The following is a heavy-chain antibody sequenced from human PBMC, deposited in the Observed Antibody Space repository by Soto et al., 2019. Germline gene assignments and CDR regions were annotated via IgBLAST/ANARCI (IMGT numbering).Heavy chain of an antibody. J-gene: IGHJ4*02. CDR1: GASVSSSTGYY. CDR3: AREHGTKGVIDY. V-gene: IGHV4-31*03. CDR2: VYYSGNS. Sequence: SETLSLTCSVSGASVSSSTGYYWTWIRQLPGKGLEWIGYVYYSGNSYSNPSLRSRVTISVDTNKNDFSLRVTSVTDADTALYYCAREHGTKGVIDYWGRGTLVTVS. D-gene: IGHD1-7*01.